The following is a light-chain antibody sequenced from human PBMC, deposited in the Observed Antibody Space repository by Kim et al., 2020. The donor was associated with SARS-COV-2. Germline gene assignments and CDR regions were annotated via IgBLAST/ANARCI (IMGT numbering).Light chain of an antibody. Sequence: QWVTLSCTGSSSNVGAGYDVHWYQQVPRPAPKPLIYGNSNRPSGVPDRFSGSKSGTSASLAITGLQAEDEADYYCQSYDSSLSAVVFGGGTQLTVL. CDR3: QSYDSSLSAVV. V-gene: IGLV1-40*01. CDR2: GNS. J-gene: IGLJ2*01. CDR1: SSNVGAGYD.